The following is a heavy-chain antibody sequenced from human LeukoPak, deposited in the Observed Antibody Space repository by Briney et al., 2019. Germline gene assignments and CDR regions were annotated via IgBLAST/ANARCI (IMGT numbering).Heavy chain of an antibody. CDR2: INHSGST. J-gene: IGHJ3*02. V-gene: IGHV4-34*01. D-gene: IGHD2-8*01. Sequence: PSETLSLTCAVYGGSFSGYYWSWIRQPPGKGLEWIGEINHSGSTNYNPSLKSRVTISVDTSKYQFSLKLSSVTAADTAVYYCARDSYCTNGVCYKQFWVIWGQGTMVTVSS. CDR1: GGSFSGYY. CDR3: ARDSYCTNGVCYKQFWVI.